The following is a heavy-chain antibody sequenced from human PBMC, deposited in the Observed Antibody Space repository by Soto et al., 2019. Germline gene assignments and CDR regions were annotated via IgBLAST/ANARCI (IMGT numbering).Heavy chain of an antibody. J-gene: IGHJ6*02. CDR2: ISAYNGNT. D-gene: IGHD3-10*01. V-gene: IGHV1-18*01. CDR3: ARDRTYYYGSGSFYYYGMDV. Sequence: ASVKVSCKASGYTFTSYGISWVRQAPGQGLEWMGWISAYNGNTNYAQKLQGRVTMTTDTSTSTAYMELRSLRSDDTAVYYCARDRTYYYGSGSFYYYGMDVWGQGTTVTVSS. CDR1: GYTFTSYG.